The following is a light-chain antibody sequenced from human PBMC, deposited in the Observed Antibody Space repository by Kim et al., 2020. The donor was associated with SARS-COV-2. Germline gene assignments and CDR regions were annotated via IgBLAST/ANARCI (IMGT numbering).Light chain of an antibody. CDR2: DAS. Sequence: PGERPPLSCRARQNIDTYFAWDPQRPGQAPRLLVYDASNRATGVPDRFSGSGSGTDFTLTISSLEPEDFSIYYCQQRNSWPPAVTFGGGTKVDIK. J-gene: IGKJ4*01. CDR1: QNIDTY. CDR3: QQRNSWPPAVT. V-gene: IGKV3-11*01.